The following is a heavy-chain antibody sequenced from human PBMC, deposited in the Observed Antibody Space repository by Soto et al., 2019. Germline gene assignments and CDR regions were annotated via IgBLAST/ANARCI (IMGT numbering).Heavy chain of an antibody. CDR3: ARRGYSSSWYYYYYYGMDV. Sequence: ASVKVSCKTSGYRFSDYGINWVRQATGQGLEWMGWMNPNSGNTGYAQKFQGRVTMTRNTSISTAYMELSSLRSEDTAVYYCARRGYSSSWYYYYYYGMDVWGQGTTVTVSS. D-gene: IGHD6-13*01. J-gene: IGHJ6*02. V-gene: IGHV1-8*02. CDR1: GYRFSDYG. CDR2: MNPNSGNT.